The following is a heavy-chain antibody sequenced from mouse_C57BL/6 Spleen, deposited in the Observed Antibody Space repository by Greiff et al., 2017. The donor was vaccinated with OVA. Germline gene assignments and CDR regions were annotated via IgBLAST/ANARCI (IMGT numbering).Heavy chain of an antibody. V-gene: IGHV1-54*01. CDR2: INPGSGGT. J-gene: IGHJ2*01. CDR3: ARRGYYGSSYDFDY. D-gene: IGHD1-1*01. CDR1: GYAFTNYL. Sequence: VQLQQSGAELVRPGTSVKVSCKASGYAFTNYLIEWVKQRPGQGLAWIGVINPGSGGTNYNEKFKGKATLTADKSSSTAYMQLSSRTSEDSAVYFCARRGYYGSSYDFDYWGQGTTLTVSS.